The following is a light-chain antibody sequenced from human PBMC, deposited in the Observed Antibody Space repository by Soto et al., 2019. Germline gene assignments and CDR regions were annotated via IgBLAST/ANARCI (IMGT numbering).Light chain of an antibody. CDR3: QHYGSSPPYT. CDR2: DVS. J-gene: IGKJ2*01. Sequence: ENVLTQSPATLSLSPGEGATLSCRASQSINTYLAWYQQKPGQAPRLLIYDVSHRATGVPARFSGTGSETDFTLTISRLEAEDSAVYYCQHYGSSPPYTVGQGTKVDIK. CDR1: QSINTY. V-gene: IGKV3-20*01.